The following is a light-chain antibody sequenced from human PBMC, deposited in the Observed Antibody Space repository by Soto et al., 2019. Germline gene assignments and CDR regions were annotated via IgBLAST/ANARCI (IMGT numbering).Light chain of an antibody. V-gene: IGKV3-11*01. CDR1: QSVGNS. CDR2: DVY. J-gene: IGKJ4*01. Sequence: EIVLTQSPAALSLSPGERATLSCRASQSVGNSLAWYQQKPGQAPRLLIYDVYSKPLGIPARFTGSGSGTDFTLTISGLQPEDFAVYYCPQRADWPLSFGGGTKVEIK. CDR3: PQRADWPLS.